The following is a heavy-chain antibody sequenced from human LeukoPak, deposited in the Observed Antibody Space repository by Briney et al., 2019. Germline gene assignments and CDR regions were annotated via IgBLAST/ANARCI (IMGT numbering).Heavy chain of an antibody. J-gene: IGHJ6*03. Sequence: SETLSLTCTVSGGSISSYYWSWIRQPPGKGLEWIGYIYYSGSTYYNPSLKSRVTISVDTSKNQFSLKLSSVTAADTAVYYCARHSVGGYDTYYYYYYMDVWGKGTTVTISS. CDR3: ARHSVGGYDTYYYYYYMDV. CDR1: GGSISSYY. CDR2: IYYSGST. D-gene: IGHD5-12*01. V-gene: IGHV4-59*08.